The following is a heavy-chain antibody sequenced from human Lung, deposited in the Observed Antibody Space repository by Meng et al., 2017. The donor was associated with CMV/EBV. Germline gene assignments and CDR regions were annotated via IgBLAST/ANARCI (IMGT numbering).Heavy chain of an antibody. D-gene: IGHD6-13*01. CDR2: IYCGDSKT. Sequence: GESXKISCKSSGYSFATYWIGWVRQMPGKDLEWMGMIYCGDSKTIYSPFFQGQVTISADKSISTAYLQWSSLQASDTAMYYCARHYDSSWFGYWGQGTLGTVSS. J-gene: IGHJ4*02. V-gene: IGHV5-51*01. CDR1: GYSFATYW. CDR3: ARHYDSSWFGY.